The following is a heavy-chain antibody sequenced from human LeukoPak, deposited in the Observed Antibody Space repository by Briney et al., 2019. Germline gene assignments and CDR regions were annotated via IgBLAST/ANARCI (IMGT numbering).Heavy chain of an antibody. J-gene: IGHJ4*02. CDR1: GFTFSSYA. Sequence: AGGSLRLSCAASGFTFSSYAMSWIRQAPGKGLEWVSYISSRGSTIYYADSVKGRFTISRDNDKNSVYLQINSLTPEDTAVYYCARASIGPGKSLWFGELAPFFDHWGQRTLVTVSS. CDR2: ISSRGSTI. D-gene: IGHD3-10*01. V-gene: IGHV3-48*04. CDR3: ARASIGPGKSLWFGELAPFFDH.